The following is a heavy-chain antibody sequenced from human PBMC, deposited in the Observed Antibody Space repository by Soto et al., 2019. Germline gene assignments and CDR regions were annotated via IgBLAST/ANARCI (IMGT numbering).Heavy chain of an antibody. CDR1: GGTFSSYA. Sequence: ASVKVSCKASGGTFSSYAISWVRQALGQGLEWMGGIIPIFGTANYAQKFQGRVTITADESTSTAYMELSSLRAEDTAVYYCADTIAAAGTEAFDIWGQGTMVTVSS. J-gene: IGHJ3*02. V-gene: IGHV1-69*13. CDR2: IIPIFGTA. CDR3: ADTIAAAGTEAFDI. D-gene: IGHD6-13*01.